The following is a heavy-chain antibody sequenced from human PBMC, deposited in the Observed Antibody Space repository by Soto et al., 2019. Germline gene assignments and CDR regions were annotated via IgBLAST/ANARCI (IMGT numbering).Heavy chain of an antibody. Sequence: GGSLRLSCAASGFTFSNYAMSWVRQAPGKGLGWVSAIGGSGISTYYADSVKGRFTISRDNSKNTLYLQMNSLRAEDTAIYYCASDRKIFGVLNNDNWGQGTLVTVSS. J-gene: IGHJ4*02. D-gene: IGHD3-3*01. CDR1: GFTFSNYA. CDR3: ASDRKIFGVLNNDN. CDR2: IGGSGIST. V-gene: IGHV3-23*01.